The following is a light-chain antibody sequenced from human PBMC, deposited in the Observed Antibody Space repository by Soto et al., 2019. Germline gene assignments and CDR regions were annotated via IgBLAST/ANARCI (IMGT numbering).Light chain of an antibody. CDR1: QSVSSN. Sequence: EIVMTQSPDTLPVSPGERATLSCRASQSVSSNFAWYQQKPGQAPRLLIHDVSTRATGIPARFSGSGSGTEFTLTISGLQSEDFAVYYCKQYNKWPLTFGGGTKVEIK. V-gene: IGKV3-15*01. CDR2: DVS. J-gene: IGKJ4*01. CDR3: KQYNKWPLT.